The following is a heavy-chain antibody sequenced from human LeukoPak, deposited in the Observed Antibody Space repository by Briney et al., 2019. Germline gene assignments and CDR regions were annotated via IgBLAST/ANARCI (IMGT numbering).Heavy chain of an antibody. V-gene: IGHV3-23*01. D-gene: IGHD4-17*01. J-gene: IGHJ4*02. CDR3: AKVSLPYGDLYYFDY. CDR2: ISGSGGST. CDR1: GFTFSSYA. Sequence: PGGSLRLSCAASGFTFSSYAMSWVRQAPGKGLEWVSAISGSGGSTYYADSVKGRFTISRDNSKNTLYLQMNSLRAEDTAVYYCAKVSLPYGDLYYFDYWGQGTLVTVSS.